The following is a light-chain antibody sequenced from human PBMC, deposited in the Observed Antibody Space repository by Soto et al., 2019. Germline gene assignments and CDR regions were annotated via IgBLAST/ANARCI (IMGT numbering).Light chain of an antibody. CDR1: QSVSSTY. CDR2: GAS. CDR3: QQYETSPTT. Sequence: EIVLTQSPGTLSLSPGERATLSCRASQSVSSTYLAWYQQKPGRAPSLLIYGASRRATGIPDRFSGSGSGTDFTLTITRLEPEDFAVYYCQQYETSPTTFGGGTKVQIK. V-gene: IGKV3-20*01. J-gene: IGKJ4*01.